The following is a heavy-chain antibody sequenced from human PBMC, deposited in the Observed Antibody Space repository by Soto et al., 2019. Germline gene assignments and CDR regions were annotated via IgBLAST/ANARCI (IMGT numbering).Heavy chain of an antibody. J-gene: IGHJ4*02. CDR3: AKGGRQWLVTSDFNY. V-gene: IGHV3-30*18. D-gene: IGHD6-19*01. Sequence: VQLVESGGGVVQPGRSLRLSCAASGFTFSDYAMHWVRQAPGKGLEWVAVVSHDGRNTHYAASVKGRFTLSRDSSTTTVSLEMTSLRAEDTAVYYCAKGGRQWLVTSDFNYSGQGDLVTVSS. CDR1: GFTFSDYA. CDR2: VSHDGRNT.